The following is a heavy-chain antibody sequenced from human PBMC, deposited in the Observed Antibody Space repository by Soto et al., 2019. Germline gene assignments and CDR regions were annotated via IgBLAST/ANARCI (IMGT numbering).Heavy chain of an antibody. V-gene: IGHV3-30*03. J-gene: IGHJ4*02. D-gene: IGHD6-19*01. Sequence: QVPLVESGGGVVQPGRSLRLSCAASGFTFSSYGMHWVRQAPGKGLEWVAVISYDGSNKYYADSVKGRFTISRDNSTNTLSLQMTSLRAEDTAVYYFSGDSSGWHLDYWGQGTLVTVSS. CDR2: ISYDGSNK. CDR3: SGDSSGWHLDY. CDR1: GFTFSSYG.